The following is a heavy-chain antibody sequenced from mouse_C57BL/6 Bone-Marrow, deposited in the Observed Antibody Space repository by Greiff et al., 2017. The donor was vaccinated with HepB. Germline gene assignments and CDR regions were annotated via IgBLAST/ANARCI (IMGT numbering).Heavy chain of an antibody. Sequence: EVQLQESGPGLVKPSQSLSLTCSVTGYSITSGYYWNWIRQFPGNKLEWMGYISYDGSNNYNPSLKNRISITRDTSKNQFCLKLNSVTTEDTATYDCARDAIRYQRGFAYWGQGTLVTVSA. D-gene: IGHD1-1*01. CDR3: ARDAIRYQRGFAY. V-gene: IGHV3-6*01. CDR1: GYSITSGYY. J-gene: IGHJ3*01. CDR2: ISYDGSN.